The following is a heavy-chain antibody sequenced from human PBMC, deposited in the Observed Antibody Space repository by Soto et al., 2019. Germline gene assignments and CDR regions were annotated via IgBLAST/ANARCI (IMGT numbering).Heavy chain of an antibody. CDR3: ARGGGMVISDY. J-gene: IGHJ4*02. V-gene: IGHV4-34*01. Sequence: SETLSLTCAVYGGSFSGYYWSWIRQPPGKGLEWIGEINHSGSTNYNPSLKSRVTISVDTSKNQFSLKLSSVTAADTAVYYCARGGGMVISDYWGQGTLVTVSS. CDR1: GGSFSGYY. D-gene: IGHD3-3*01. CDR2: INHSGST.